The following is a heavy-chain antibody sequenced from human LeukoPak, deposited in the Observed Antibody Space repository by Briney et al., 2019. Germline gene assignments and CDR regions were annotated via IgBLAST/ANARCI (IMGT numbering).Heavy chain of an antibody. CDR2: TYHRSRWYN. CDR3: ASTQSYFQY. CDR1: GDSVSSNSAT. J-gene: IGHJ4*02. Sequence: SQTLSLTCAISGDSVSSNSATWNWIRASPSRGLEWLGRTYHRSRWYNDYAVSVKSRIIINPDTSKNQFSLQLNSVTPEDTAVYYCASTQSYFQYWDQGVLVTVSS. V-gene: IGHV6-1*01. D-gene: IGHD2-15*01.